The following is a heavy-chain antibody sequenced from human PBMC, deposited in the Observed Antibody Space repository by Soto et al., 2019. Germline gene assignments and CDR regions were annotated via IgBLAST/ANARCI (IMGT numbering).Heavy chain of an antibody. CDR3: ARARRLAAAGDAFDI. CDR2: IYHSGST. D-gene: IGHD6-13*01. V-gene: IGHV4-30-2*01. CDR1: GGSISSGGYS. Sequence: SETLSLTCAVSGGSISSGGYSWSWIRQPPGKGLEWIGYIYHSGSTYYNPSLKSRVTISVDRSKNQFSLKLSSVTAADTAVYYCARARRLAAAGDAFDIWGQGTMVTVSS. J-gene: IGHJ3*02.